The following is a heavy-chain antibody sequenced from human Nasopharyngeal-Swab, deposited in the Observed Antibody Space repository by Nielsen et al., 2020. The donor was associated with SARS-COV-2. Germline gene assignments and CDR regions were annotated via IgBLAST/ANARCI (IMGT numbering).Heavy chain of an antibody. CDR3: ARVPGYSYGFGY. J-gene: IGHJ4*02. D-gene: IGHD5-18*01. CDR2: INSDGSST. V-gene: IGHV3-74*01. CDR1: GFTFSSYW. Sequence: GESLKISCAASGFTFSSYWMHWVRQAPGKGLVWVSRINSDGSSTSYADSVKGRFTTSRDNAKNTLYLQMNSLRAEDTAVYYCARVPGYSYGFGYWGQGTLVTVSS.